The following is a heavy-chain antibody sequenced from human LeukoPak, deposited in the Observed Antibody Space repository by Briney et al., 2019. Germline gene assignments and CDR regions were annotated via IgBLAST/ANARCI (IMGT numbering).Heavy chain of an antibody. CDR1: GFTFSSKW. V-gene: IGHV3-74*01. J-gene: IGHJ4*02. CDR2: IKSDGSTT. CDR3: ARGYIFGYDC. Sequence: GGSLRLSCVASGFTFSSKWMHWVRQAPGKGLVWVSRIKSDGSTTNYADFVKGRFTISRDNAKNTLYLQMNSLRAEDTAIYYCARGYIFGYDCWGQGSLVIVSS. D-gene: IGHD5-18*01.